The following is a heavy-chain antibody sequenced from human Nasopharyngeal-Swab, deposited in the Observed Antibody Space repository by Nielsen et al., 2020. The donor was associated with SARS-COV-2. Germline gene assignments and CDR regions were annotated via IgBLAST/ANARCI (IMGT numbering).Heavy chain of an antibody. Sequence: GESLKISCAASGFTFSSYGMHWVRQAPGKGLEWAAFIRYDGSNKYYADSVKGRFTISRDNSKNTLYLQMNSLRAEDTAVYYCAKAEGDVTTDYDSSGYSPFDYWGQGTLVTVSS. CDR3: AKAEGDVTTDYDSSGYSPFDY. J-gene: IGHJ4*02. V-gene: IGHV3-30*02. D-gene: IGHD3-22*01. CDR2: IRYDGSNK. CDR1: GFTFSSYG.